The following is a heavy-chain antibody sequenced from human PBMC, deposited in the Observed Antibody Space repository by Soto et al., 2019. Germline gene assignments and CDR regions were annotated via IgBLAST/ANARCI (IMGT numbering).Heavy chain of an antibody. CDR2: ITSNGNYT. J-gene: IGHJ6*02. Sequence: EVQVVESGGGLVQPGGSLRLSCAASGFTFSSYAMHWVRQAPGKGLEYVSVITSNGNYTDYASSVKGRFTISRDNSKNTLYLQMGCLRAEDMAVYYCARRIPFGYGMDVWGQGTTVTVSS. CDR3: ARRIPFGYGMDV. V-gene: IGHV3-64*01. D-gene: IGHD2-21*01. CDR1: GFTFSSYA.